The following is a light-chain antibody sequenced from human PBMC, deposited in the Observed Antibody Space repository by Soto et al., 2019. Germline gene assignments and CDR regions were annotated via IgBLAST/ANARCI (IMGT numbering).Light chain of an antibody. CDR2: RAS. Sequence: DIEMTQSPSTLSASIGDRVTITCRASQSISDWLAWFQQKPGKAPKLLIYRASRLESGVPSRFIGSGSGTEFTLTISSLQPDDFATYYCQQYNGFSETFGQGTKVEIK. V-gene: IGKV1-5*03. J-gene: IGKJ1*01. CDR3: QQYNGFSET. CDR1: QSISDW.